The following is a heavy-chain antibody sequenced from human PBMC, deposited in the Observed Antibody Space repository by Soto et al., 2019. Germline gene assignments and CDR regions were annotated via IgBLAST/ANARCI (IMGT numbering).Heavy chain of an antibody. V-gene: IGHV1-18*04. Sequence: GASVKVSCKASGYTFTSYGISWVRQAPGQGLEWMGWISAYNGNTNYAQKLQGRVTMTTDTSTSTAYMELRSLRSDDTAVYYCARGGYYYRSGYYLHHYFDYWGQGTLVTVSS. CDR3: ARGGYYYRSGYYLHHYFDY. D-gene: IGHD3-22*01. CDR1: GYTFTSYG. J-gene: IGHJ4*02. CDR2: ISAYNGNT.